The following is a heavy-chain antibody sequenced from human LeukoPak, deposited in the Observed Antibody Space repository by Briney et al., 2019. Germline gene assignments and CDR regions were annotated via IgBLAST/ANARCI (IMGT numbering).Heavy chain of an antibody. V-gene: IGHV3-48*02. CDR2: ISGSSGAT. D-gene: IGHD3-10*01. CDR3: GRDRGALIDS. CDR1: GFTFSTYS. J-gene: IGHJ4*02. Sequence: PGGSLRLSCAASGFTFSTYSMSWVRQAPGKGLEWLSSISGSSGATYYADSVKGRFTVSRDNSKNSLYLQMNSLRDEDTAVYYCGRDRGALIDSWGQGTLVTVSS.